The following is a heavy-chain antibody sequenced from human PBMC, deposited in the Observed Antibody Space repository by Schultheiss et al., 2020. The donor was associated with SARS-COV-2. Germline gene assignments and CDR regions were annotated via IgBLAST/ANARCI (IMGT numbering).Heavy chain of an antibody. D-gene: IGHD5-24*01. CDR1: GGSFSGYY. CDR2: INHSGST. V-gene: IGHV4-34*01. Sequence: SETLSLTCAVYGGSFSGYYWSWIRQPPGKGLEWIGEINHSGSTNYNPSLKSRVTISVDTSKNQFSLKLSSVTAADTAVYYCARGRAPRDVYRNWGQGTLVTVSS. J-gene: IGHJ4*02. CDR3: ARGRAPRDVYRN.